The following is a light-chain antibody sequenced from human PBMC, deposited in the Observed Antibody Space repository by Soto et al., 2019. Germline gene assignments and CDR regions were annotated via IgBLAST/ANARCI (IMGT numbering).Light chain of an antibody. Sequence: IVLTQSPGTLSLSPGERATLSCRASQSVSNNYLAWYQQKPGQAPRLLIYGASNRATGIPDRLSGSGSGTDFTLTIRRLEPEDFAVYYCQQYGSSGTFGQGTKVDI. CDR3: QQYGSSGT. CDR2: GAS. CDR1: QSVSNNY. J-gene: IGKJ1*01. V-gene: IGKV3-20*01.